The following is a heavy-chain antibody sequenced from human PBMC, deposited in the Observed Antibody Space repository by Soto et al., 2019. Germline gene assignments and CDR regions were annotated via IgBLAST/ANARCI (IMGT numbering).Heavy chain of an antibody. Sequence: QLQLQESGPGLVKPSETLSLTCTVSGGSISSSSYYWGWVRQPPGKGLEWIGSIYYSGSSYYNPSLKSRVTISVATSKNQSSLKLSSVTAADTAVYYCASLPNKPSGGPITFDIWGQGTMVTVSS. CDR1: GGSISSSSYY. D-gene: IGHD3-10*01. J-gene: IGHJ3*02. CDR3: ASLPNKPSGGPITFDI. CDR2: IYYSGSS. V-gene: IGHV4-39*01.